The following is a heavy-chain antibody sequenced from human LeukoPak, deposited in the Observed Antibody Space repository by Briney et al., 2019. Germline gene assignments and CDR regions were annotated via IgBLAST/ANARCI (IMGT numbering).Heavy chain of an antibody. CDR3: AKSKARTMIVRGAFDI. CDR1: GFTFDDYA. J-gene: IGHJ3*02. V-gene: IGHV3-9*01. D-gene: IGHD3-22*01. CDR2: FSWNSGTI. Sequence: QSGGSLRLSCAASGFTFDDYAMHWVRQAPGKGLEWVSGFSWNSGTIGYADSVEGRFTISRDNAKNSLYLQMNSLRAEDTALYYCAKSKARTMIVRGAFDIWGQGTMVTVSS.